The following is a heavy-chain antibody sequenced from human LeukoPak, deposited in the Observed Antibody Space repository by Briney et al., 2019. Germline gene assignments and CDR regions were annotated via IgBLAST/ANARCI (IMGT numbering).Heavy chain of an antibody. CDR2: IIPIFGTA. J-gene: IGHJ4*02. V-gene: IGHV1-69*06. CDR1: GYTFTTYV. CDR3: ARDRHGYSYGNFDY. Sequence: ASVKVSCKASGYTFTTYVLNWVRQAPGQGLEWMGGIIPIFGTANYAQKFQGRVTITADKSTSTAYMELSSLRSEDTAVYYCARDRHGYSYGNFDYWGQGTLVTVSS. D-gene: IGHD5-18*01.